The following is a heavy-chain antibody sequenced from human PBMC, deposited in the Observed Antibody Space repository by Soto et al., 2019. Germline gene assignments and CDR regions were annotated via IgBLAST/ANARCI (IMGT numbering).Heavy chain of an antibody. CDR2: IDPSDSQT. D-gene: IGHD3-22*01. J-gene: IGHJ4*02. V-gene: IGHV5-10-1*01. Sequence: GESLKISCKGSGYSFAGYWITWVRQKPGKGLEWMGRIDPSDSQTYYSPSFRGHVTISVTKSITTVFLQWSSLRASDTAMYYCARQIYDSDTGPNFQYYFDAWGEGSPVTVSS. CDR1: GYSFAGYW. CDR3: ARQIYDSDTGPNFQYYFDA.